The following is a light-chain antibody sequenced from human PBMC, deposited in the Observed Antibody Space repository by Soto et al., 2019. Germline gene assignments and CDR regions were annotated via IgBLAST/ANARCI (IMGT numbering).Light chain of an antibody. V-gene: IGLV1-47*01. Sequence: HSVLTQPPSASGTPGQRVTISCSGSSSNIGSNYVYWYQQLPGTAPKLLIYRNNQRPSGVPDRFSGSKSGTSASLAISGLRSEDEADYYCAAWDDSLSAYVFGTGTKLTVL. CDR2: RNN. CDR1: SSNIGSNY. CDR3: AAWDDSLSAYV. J-gene: IGLJ1*01.